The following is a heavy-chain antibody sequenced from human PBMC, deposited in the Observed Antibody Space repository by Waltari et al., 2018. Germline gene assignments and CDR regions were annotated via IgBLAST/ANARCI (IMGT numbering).Heavy chain of an antibody. D-gene: IGHD3-16*01. Sequence: QVQLVQSGAEVKKPGASVKVSCKASGYTFTRYYIHWVRQAPGQGLEWMGILNPREGSTSNAQKFQGRVTMTRDTSTSTVYMDLSSLRSEDTAVYYCARIRNYDYVWGTSPDHDAFDIWGQGTMVTVSS. CDR1: GYTFTRYY. V-gene: IGHV1-46*01. CDR2: LNPREGST. J-gene: IGHJ3*02. CDR3: ARIRNYDYVWGTSPDHDAFDI.